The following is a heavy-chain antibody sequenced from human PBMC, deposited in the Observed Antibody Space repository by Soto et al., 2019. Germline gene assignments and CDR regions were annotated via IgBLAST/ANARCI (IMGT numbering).Heavy chain of an antibody. J-gene: IGHJ4*02. CDR1: GFTFSIYA. V-gene: IGHV3-64D*06. D-gene: IGHD3-22*01. Sequence: HPGGSLRLSCSASGFTFSIYAMHWVRQAPGKGLEYVSSISINGGSTHYADSVKGRFTISRDNSKNTQYLQMSSLIADDTALYYCVKGEYYYDSSGYYPFDYWGQGT. CDR3: VKGEYYYDSSGYYPFDY. CDR2: ISINGGST.